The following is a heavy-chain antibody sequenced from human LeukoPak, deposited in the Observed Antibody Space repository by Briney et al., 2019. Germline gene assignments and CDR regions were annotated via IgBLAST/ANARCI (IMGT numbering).Heavy chain of an antibody. D-gene: IGHD1-26*01. CDR2: IGSSGDYI. Sequence: GGSLRLSCAASGFSFSSYKMNWVRQAPGKGLEWVSSIGSSGDYIYYADSVKGRFTISRDNAKNSLYLQMNSLRAEDTAVYYCARGGELSTRYPDHWGQGTLVTVSP. J-gene: IGHJ4*02. V-gene: IGHV3-21*01. CDR1: GFSFSSYK. CDR3: ARGGELSTRYPDH.